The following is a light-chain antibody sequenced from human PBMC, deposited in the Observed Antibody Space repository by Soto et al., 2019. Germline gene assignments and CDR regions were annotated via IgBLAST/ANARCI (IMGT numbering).Light chain of an antibody. V-gene: IGLV2-23*02. CDR1: SSDVGSYNL. J-gene: IGLJ2*01. Sequence: QAVVTQPASVSGSPGQSITISCTGTSSDVGSYNLVSWYQQYPGKAPKVMIYEVSKWPSGVSNRFSGSKSGNTASLTISGLQAEDEADYYCCSYAGSSTLVVFGGGTKLTVL. CDR3: CSYAGSSTLVV. CDR2: EVS.